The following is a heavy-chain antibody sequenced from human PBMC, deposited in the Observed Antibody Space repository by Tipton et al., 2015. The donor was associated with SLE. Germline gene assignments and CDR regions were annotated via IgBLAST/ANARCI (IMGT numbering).Heavy chain of an antibody. V-gene: IGHV4-59*01. CDR3: ARVGSSFGFDI. CDR2: IYYSGRT. D-gene: IGHD6-13*01. J-gene: IGHJ3*02. Sequence: TLSLTCTVSGGYLSNSFWGWFWQPPGKGLGWIGYIYYSGRTNYNPPPKSQVTISVDTSKNQFSLKLSSVTAADTAVYYCARVGSSFGFDIWGQGTMVTVSS. CDR1: GGYLSNSF.